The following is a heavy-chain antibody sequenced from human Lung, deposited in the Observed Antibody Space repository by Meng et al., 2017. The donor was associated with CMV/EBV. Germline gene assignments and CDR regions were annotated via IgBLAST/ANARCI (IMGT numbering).Heavy chain of an antibody. Sequence: GSLRLSCSLSGTSIRSSTYYWGWIRQPPGKGLEWIGSISYSGNTYYNPSLKSLVTISVDTSKNQFSLRLSSVTAADTAVYYCAREGGKGDYRDYRMYYGMDVWGQGTXVTVSS. CDR2: ISYSGNT. D-gene: IGHD4-11*01. CDR3: AREGGKGDYRDYRMYYGMDV. V-gene: IGHV4-39*07. J-gene: IGHJ6*02. CDR1: GTSIRSSTYY.